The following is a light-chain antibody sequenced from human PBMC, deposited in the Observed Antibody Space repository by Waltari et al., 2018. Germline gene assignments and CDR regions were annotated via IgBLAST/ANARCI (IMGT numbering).Light chain of an antibody. CDR1: QSISYW. CDR3: QQYYTDWT. J-gene: IGKJ1*01. Sequence: DIQMTQSPSTLSASVVDRVTITCRASQSISYWLAWYQQKPGKAPKLLVYKASTLESGVPSRFSGSGSGTEFTLTISSLQPDDFATYYCQQYYTDWTFGQGTKVEIK. CDR2: KAS. V-gene: IGKV1-5*03.